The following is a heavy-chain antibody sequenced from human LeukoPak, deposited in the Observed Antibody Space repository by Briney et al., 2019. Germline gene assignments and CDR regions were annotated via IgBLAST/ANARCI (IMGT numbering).Heavy chain of an antibody. Sequence: SETLSLTCAVYGGSFSGYYWSWIRQPPGKGLEWIGEIYHSGSTNYNPPLKSRVTISVDKSKNQFSLKLSSVTAADTAVYYCARDGYCGGDCYSGAFDIWGQGTMVTVSS. CDR3: ARDGYCGGDCYSGAFDI. CDR1: GGSFSGYY. V-gene: IGHV4-34*01. D-gene: IGHD2-21*02. J-gene: IGHJ3*02. CDR2: IYHSGST.